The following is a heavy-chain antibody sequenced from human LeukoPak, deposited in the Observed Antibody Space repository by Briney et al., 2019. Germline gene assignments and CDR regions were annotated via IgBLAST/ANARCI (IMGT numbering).Heavy chain of an antibody. CDR1: GFTFSSAG. D-gene: IGHD6-19*01. CDR2: ILYDGSKE. CDR3: AKEQSSGWYRVADL. V-gene: IGHV3-30*18. J-gene: IGHJ4*02. Sequence: GGSLRLSRAASGFTFSSAGMHWVRQAPGKGLEWVAVILYDGSKEYYPDSVKGRFTISRDNSKDTLYLQMNSLRVEDTAVYYCAKEQSSGWYRVADLWGQGTLVTVSS.